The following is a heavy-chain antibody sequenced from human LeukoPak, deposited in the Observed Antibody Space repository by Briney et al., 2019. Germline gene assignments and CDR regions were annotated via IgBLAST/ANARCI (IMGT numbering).Heavy chain of an antibody. J-gene: IGHJ6*03. D-gene: IGHD5-18*01. CDR1: GGSISSYY. CDR3: ARGIVEGYSYGWFYYMDV. V-gene: IGHV4-59*01. CDR2: IFRSGST. Sequence: SETLSLTCTVSGGSISSYYWNWMRQPPGKGMEWIGYIFRSGSTNYNPSLKSRVTISVDTSKHHVSLNLGSVTAADTAVYYCARGIVEGYSYGWFYYMDVWGKGTTVTVSS.